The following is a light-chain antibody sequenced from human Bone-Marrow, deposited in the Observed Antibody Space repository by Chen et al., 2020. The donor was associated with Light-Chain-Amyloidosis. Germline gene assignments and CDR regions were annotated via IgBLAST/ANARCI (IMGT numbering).Light chain of an antibody. J-gene: IGLJ2*01. CDR1: SGDVGRYNY. Sequence: QLALTQSPSSSGSPGPSVTLPCTGPSGDVGRYNYVSWYQQNPGKAPKLMIYEVTKRPSGVPDRFSGSKSGNTASLTVSGLQADDEADYYCSSYAGDNNYVVFGGGTKLTVL. CDR3: SSYAGDNNYVV. CDR2: EVT. V-gene: IGLV2-8*01.